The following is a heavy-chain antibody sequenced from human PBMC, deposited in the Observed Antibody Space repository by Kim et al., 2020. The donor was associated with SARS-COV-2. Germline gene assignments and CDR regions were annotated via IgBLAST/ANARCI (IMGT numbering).Heavy chain of an antibody. CDR3: ARNPYSSGWKPPSGMDV. V-gene: IGHV4-31*03. J-gene: IGHJ6*02. CDR1: GGSISSGGYY. Sequence: SETLSLTCTVSGGSISSGGYYWSWIRQHPGKGLEWIGYIYYSGSTYYNPSLKSRVTISVDTSKNQFSLKLSSVTAADTAVYYCARNPYSSGWKPPSGMDVWGQGTTVTVSS. D-gene: IGHD6-19*01. CDR2: IYYSGST.